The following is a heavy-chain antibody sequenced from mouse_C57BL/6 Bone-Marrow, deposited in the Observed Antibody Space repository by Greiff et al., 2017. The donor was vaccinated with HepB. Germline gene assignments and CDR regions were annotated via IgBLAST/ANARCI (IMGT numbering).Heavy chain of an antibody. V-gene: IGHV1-69*01. D-gene: IGHD6-1*01. J-gene: IGHJ1*03. Sequence: QVQLQQPGAELVMPGASVKLSCKASGYTFTSYWMHWVKQRPGPGLEWIGEIDPSDSYTNYNQKFKGKSTLTVDKSSSTAYMQLSSLTSEDSAVYYCARTGGLTRYFDVWGTGTTVTVSS. CDR1: GYTFTSYW. CDR3: ARTGGLTRYFDV. CDR2: IDPSDSYT.